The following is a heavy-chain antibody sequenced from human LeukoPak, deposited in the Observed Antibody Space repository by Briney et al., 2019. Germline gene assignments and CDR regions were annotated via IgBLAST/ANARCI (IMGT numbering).Heavy chain of an antibody. Sequence: GGSLRLSCAASGFTFSNYAMNWVRQAPGKGLEWVSAISGSGGNTYQADSVKGRFTISRDNSKNTLYLQMNSLRAEDTAVYYCAKDAELLYYFDYWGQRTLVTVSS. CDR1: GFTFSNYA. CDR2: ISGSGGNT. CDR3: AKDAELLYYFDY. J-gene: IGHJ4*02. V-gene: IGHV3-23*01. D-gene: IGHD1-26*01.